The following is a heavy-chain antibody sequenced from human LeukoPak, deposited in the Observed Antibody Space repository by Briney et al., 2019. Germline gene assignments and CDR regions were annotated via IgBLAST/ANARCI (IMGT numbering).Heavy chain of an antibody. Sequence: SETLSLTCTVSGGSISSYYWSWLRQPPGKGLECIGYIHYTGSTNYNPSLKSRVTISVDTSKSQFSLKLSSVTAADTAIYYCARGGYYGSGNDFRFDPWGQGTLVTVSS. D-gene: IGHD3-10*01. V-gene: IGHV4-59*01. J-gene: IGHJ5*02. CDR3: ARGGYYGSGNDFRFDP. CDR1: GGSISSYY. CDR2: IHYTGST.